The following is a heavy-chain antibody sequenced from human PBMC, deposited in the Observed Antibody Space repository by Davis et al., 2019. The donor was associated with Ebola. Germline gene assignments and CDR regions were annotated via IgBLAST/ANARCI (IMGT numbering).Heavy chain of an antibody. Sequence: GESLKISCSASGFTFSTYAMNWVRQSPGRGLEWVAAIGGSDGRTYYADSVKGRFTISRDNSKNTLYLQMSSLRTDDAALYYCVKGGNSWSRFDYWGQGTPVTVSS. CDR1: GFTFSTYA. CDR2: IGGSDGRT. D-gene: IGHD6-13*01. J-gene: IGHJ4*02. V-gene: IGHV3-23*01. CDR3: VKGGNSWSRFDY.